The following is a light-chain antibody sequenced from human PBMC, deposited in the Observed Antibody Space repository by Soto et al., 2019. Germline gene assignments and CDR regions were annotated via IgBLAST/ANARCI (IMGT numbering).Light chain of an antibody. J-gene: IGKJ1*01. Sequence: EIVLTHSPGTLSLSPGERATLSCRASQSIDNNYLAWYQQKPGQAPRLVIYGASTRATDIPDRFSASGSGTDFTLTISRLEPEDFAVYYCQQYSRAPPTFGQGTKVEI. CDR1: QSIDNNY. V-gene: IGKV3-20*01. CDR3: QQYSRAPPT. CDR2: GAS.